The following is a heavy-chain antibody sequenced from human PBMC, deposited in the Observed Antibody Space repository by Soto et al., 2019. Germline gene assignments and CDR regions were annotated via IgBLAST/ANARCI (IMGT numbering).Heavy chain of an antibody. J-gene: IGHJ4*02. V-gene: IGHV5-10-1*01. CDR3: ARQIYDSDTGPNFQYYFDS. D-gene: IGHD3-22*01. Sequence: VESLTISCEVSGYSFAGYWISWVLQKPGKGLEWMGRIDPSDSQTYFSPSFRGHVTISATKSITTVFLQWSSLRASDTAMYYCARQIYDSDTGPNFQYYFDSWGQGTTVTVSS. CDR2: IDPSDSQT. CDR1: GYSFAGYW.